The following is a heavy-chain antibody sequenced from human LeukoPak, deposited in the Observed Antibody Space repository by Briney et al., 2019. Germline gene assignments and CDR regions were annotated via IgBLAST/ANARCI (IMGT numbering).Heavy chain of an antibody. CDR1: GFTFSSYG. D-gene: IGHD6-19*01. V-gene: IGHV3-30*18. J-gene: IGHJ4*02. Sequence: GTSLRLSCAASGFTFSSYGMHWVRQAPGKGLEWVAVISYDGSNKFYADSLKGRFAISRDNSKNTLYLQMNSLRAEDTAVYYSAKAAYSSGWRNFDYWGQGTLVTVSS. CDR2: ISYDGSNK. CDR3: AKAAYSSGWRNFDY.